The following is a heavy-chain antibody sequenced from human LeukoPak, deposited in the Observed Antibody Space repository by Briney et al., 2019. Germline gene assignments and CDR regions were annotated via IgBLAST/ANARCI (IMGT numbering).Heavy chain of an antibody. CDR1: GFTFSSYA. V-gene: IGHV3-23*01. J-gene: IGHJ6*02. CDR3: AREGYIVVVPAASYYYYYGMDV. Sequence: GGSLRLSCAASGFTFSSYAMSWVRQAPGKGLEWVSAISGSGGSTYYADSVKGRFTISRDNSKNTLYLQMNSLRAEDTAVYYCAREGYIVVVPAASYYYYYGMDVWGQGTTVTVSS. CDR2: ISGSGGST. D-gene: IGHD2-2*01.